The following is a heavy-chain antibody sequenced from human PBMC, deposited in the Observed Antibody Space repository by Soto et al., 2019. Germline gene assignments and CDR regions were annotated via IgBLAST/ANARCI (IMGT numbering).Heavy chain of an antibody. CDR3: AAAVPAEYVFPYYYMDV. J-gene: IGHJ6*03. V-gene: IGHV4-59*01. CDR1: GASISSYH. Sequence: QVQLQESRPGLVKPSETLSLTCTVSGASISSYHWSWIRQTPGKGLEWIGYIYYSGSANYNPSLKSRVTFSVYTSKNQGSLKLSSVTAADTGVYYCAAAVPAEYVFPYYYMDVWGKGTTVTVSS. D-gene: IGHD2-2*01. CDR2: IYYSGSA.